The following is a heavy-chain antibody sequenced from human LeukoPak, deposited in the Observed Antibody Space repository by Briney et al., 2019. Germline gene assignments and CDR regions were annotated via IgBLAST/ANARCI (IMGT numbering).Heavy chain of an antibody. CDR1: GFTFSSYS. J-gene: IGHJ4*02. D-gene: IGHD6-6*01. Sequence: GGTLRLSCAASGFTFSSYSMNWVRQAPGKGLEWVSYISSSSSTIYYADSVKGRFTISRDNAKNSLYLQMNSLRAEDTAVYYCARDYLREAARVHYFDYWGQGTLVTVSS. V-gene: IGHV3-48*01. CDR3: ARDYLREAARVHYFDY. CDR2: ISSSSSTI.